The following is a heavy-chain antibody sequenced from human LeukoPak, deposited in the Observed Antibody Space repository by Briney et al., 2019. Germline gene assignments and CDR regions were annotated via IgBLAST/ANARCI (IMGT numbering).Heavy chain of an antibody. Sequence: PSETLSLTCTVSGGSINHYHWNWIRQPPGKGLEWIGYIYYSGSTNYNPSLKSRVTISVGTSNNQFSLKLNSVTAADTAVYYCARARDGHNFYFDYWGQGTLVTVSS. J-gene: IGHJ4*02. CDR1: GGSINHYH. D-gene: IGHD5-24*01. CDR3: ARARDGHNFYFDY. V-gene: IGHV4-59*01. CDR2: IYYSGST.